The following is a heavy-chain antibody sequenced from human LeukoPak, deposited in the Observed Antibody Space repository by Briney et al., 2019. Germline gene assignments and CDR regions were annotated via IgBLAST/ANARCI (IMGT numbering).Heavy chain of an antibody. D-gene: IGHD3-22*01. J-gene: IGHJ3*02. CDR2: TYYSSKWYN. Sequence: SQTLSLTCAISGDSVSSNSAAWNWIRQSPSRGLEWLGRTYYSSKWYNDYAVSVKSRITINPDTSKNQFSLQLNSVTPEDTAVYYCARDRSDAGITMIVKRTDDAFDIWGQGTMVTVSS. CDR3: ARDRSDAGITMIVKRTDDAFDI. V-gene: IGHV6-1*01. CDR1: GDSVSSNSAA.